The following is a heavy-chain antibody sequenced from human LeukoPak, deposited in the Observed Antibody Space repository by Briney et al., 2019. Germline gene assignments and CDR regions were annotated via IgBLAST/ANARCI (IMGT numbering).Heavy chain of an antibody. J-gene: IGHJ6*02. Sequence: PGRSLRLSCAASGFTFSSYGMHWVRQAPGKGLEWVAVIWYDGSNKYYADSVKGRFPISRDNSKNTLYLQMNSLRAEDTAVYYCARRYCSGGSCYYQDYYYGMDVWGQGTTVTVSS. CDR1: GFTFSSYG. CDR2: IWYDGSNK. D-gene: IGHD2-15*01. V-gene: IGHV3-33*01. CDR3: ARRYCSGGSCYYQDYYYGMDV.